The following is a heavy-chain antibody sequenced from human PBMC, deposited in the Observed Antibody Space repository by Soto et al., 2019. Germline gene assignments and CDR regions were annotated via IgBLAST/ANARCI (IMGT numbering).Heavy chain of an antibody. Sequence: EVQLVESGGGVVRPGGSLRLSCAASGFTFDDYGMSWVRQAPGKGLEWVSGINWNGGSTGYADSVKGRFTISRDNAKNSLYLQMNSLRAEDTALYYCASSIAAAVKDDYGMDVWGQGTTVTVSS. CDR3: ASSIAAAVKDDYGMDV. J-gene: IGHJ6*02. CDR1: GFTFDDYG. V-gene: IGHV3-20*04. D-gene: IGHD6-13*01. CDR2: INWNGGST.